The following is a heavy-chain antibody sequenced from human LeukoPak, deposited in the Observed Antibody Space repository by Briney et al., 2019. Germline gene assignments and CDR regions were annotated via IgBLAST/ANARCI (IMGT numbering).Heavy chain of an antibody. J-gene: IGHJ4*02. Sequence: PSETLSLTCAVYGGPFSGYYWSWLRQPPGKGLEWIGEINHSGSTNYNPSLKSRVTISVATSKNQFSLKLSSVTAADTAVYYCARGGDSYGHLFDYWGQGTLVTVSS. CDR3: ARGGDSYGHLFDY. D-gene: IGHD5-18*01. CDR1: GGPFSGYY. CDR2: INHSGST. V-gene: IGHV4-34*01.